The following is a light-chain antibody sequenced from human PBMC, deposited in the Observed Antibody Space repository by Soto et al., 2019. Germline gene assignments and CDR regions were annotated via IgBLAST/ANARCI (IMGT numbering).Light chain of an antibody. V-gene: IGKV1-5*03. CDR3: QQYKTYPLT. Sequence: DIQMTQSPSTLSASVGDRVTITCRASQSISTWLAWYPQKPGKAPKLLIYKASSLEGGVPSRFSGSGSGTEFNITISSLQPDDFATYYCQQYKTYPLTFGGGTTVDIK. J-gene: IGKJ4*01. CDR2: KAS. CDR1: QSISTW.